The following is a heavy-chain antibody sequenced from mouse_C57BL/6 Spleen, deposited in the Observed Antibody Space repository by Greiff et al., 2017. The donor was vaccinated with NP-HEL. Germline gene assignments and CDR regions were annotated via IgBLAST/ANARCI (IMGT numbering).Heavy chain of an antibody. CDR1: GFTFTDYY. Sequence: EVMLVESGGGLVQPGGSLSLSCAASGFTFTDYYMSWVRQPPGKALEWLGFIRNKANGYTTEYSASVKGRFTISRDNSQSILYLQMNALRAEDSDTYYGSRYSGPCAYWGQGTLVTVSA. D-gene: IGHD4-1*01. CDR2: IRNKANGYTT. J-gene: IGHJ3*01. V-gene: IGHV7-3*01. CDR3: SRYSGPCAY.